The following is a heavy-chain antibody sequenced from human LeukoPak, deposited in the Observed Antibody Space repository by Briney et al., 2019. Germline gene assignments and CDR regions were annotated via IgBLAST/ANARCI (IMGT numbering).Heavy chain of an antibody. J-gene: IGHJ6*03. CDR2: ISSSSSTI. Sequence: PGGSLRLSCAASGFTFSSYSMNWVRQAPGKGLEWVSYISSSSSTIYYADSVKGRFTISRDNAKNSLYLQMNSLRAEDTAVYYCAGRDGPDGTYYYYMDVWGKGTTVTVS. D-gene: IGHD5-24*01. CDR1: GFTFSSYS. CDR3: AGRDGPDGTYYYYMDV. V-gene: IGHV3-48*01.